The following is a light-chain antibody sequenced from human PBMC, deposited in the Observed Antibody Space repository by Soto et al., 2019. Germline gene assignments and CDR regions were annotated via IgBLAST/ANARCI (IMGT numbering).Light chain of an antibody. CDR2: DAS. Sequence: DIQMTQSPSTLSASVVDRVTITCRASQSISSWLAWYQQKPGKAPKVLIYDASTLETGVPSRFAGSGSGTEFTLTISSLQPDDFATYYCQQYNSYLITFGQGTRLEIK. V-gene: IGKV1-5*01. CDR3: QQYNSYLIT. CDR1: QSISSW. J-gene: IGKJ5*01.